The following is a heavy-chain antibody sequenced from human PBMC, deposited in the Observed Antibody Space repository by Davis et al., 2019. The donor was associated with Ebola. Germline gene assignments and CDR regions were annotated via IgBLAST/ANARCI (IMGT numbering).Heavy chain of an antibody. CDR2: MNKDGGKT. CDR3: AKDFGGPLDS. V-gene: IGHV3-74*01. D-gene: IGHD3-3*01. CDR1: GSRPSSYW. Sequence: PGGSLRPPCPAPGSRPSSYWMHWVRQPPGKGLEWVARMNKDGGKTDYADSVRGRLTISRDAAKNTLFLQMNSLRAEDSAIYYCAKDFGGPLDSWGQGTLVIVSS. J-gene: IGHJ4*02.